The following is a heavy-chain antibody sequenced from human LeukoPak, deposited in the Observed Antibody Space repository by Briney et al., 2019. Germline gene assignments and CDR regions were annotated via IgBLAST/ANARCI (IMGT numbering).Heavy chain of an antibody. D-gene: IGHD5-18*01. CDR1: GYRFNNYW. CDR2: IYPGDSDT. CDR3: ARQAYTYVPFDY. Sequence: PGESLKISCKGSGYRFNNYWIGWVRQMPGKGLEWMGIIYPGDSDTRYSPSFQGHVTISADRSISTAYLQWCSLKASDTAMYYCARQAYTYVPFDYWGQGTLVTVSS. V-gene: IGHV5-51*01. J-gene: IGHJ4*02.